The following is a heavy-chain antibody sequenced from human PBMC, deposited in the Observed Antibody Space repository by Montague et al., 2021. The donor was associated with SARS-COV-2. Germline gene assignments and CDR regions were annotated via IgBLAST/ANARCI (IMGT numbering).Heavy chain of an antibody. Sequence: SETLSLTCAVYGGSFSTHSWWCFRQSPAKGLEWIVEINHRGSTTYISSLKSRVTMSVDTSKNQFSLKMCSVTAADTTIYYCARGGVAGGNYGMWSVTYTSPLDYWGQGTQVTVSS. D-gene: IGHD3-3*01. CDR3: ARGGVAGGNYGMWSVTYTSPLDY. CDR2: INHRGST. J-gene: IGHJ4*02. V-gene: IGHV4-34*01. CDR1: GGSFSTHS.